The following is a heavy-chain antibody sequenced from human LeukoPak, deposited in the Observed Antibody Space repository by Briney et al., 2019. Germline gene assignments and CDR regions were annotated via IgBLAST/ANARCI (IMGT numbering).Heavy chain of an antibody. CDR1: GFTFNSYS. J-gene: IGHJ4*02. V-gene: IGHV3-21*01. CDR3: ARDSGYCSSTGCYVHYFDY. Sequence: PGGSLRLSCAASGFTFNSYSMNWVRQTPGKGLEWVSSISSSSGYINYTDSVKGRFTVSRDNAKNSLYLQMNSLRAEDTAVYYCARDSGYCSSTGCYVHYFDYWSQGTLVTVSS. D-gene: IGHD2-2*01. CDR2: ISSSSGYI.